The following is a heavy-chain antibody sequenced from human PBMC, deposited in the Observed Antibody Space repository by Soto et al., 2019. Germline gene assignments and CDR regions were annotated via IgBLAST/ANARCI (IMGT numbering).Heavy chain of an antibody. CDR2: IIPIFGTA. CDR3: GRNGLSFDRPLMGGSPAYWLDP. CDR1: GGTFSSYA. D-gene: IGHD1-26*01. Sequence: GASVKVSCKASGGTFSSYAISWVRQAPGQGLEWMGGIIPIFGTANYAPKFQGRVTITADASTSTAYLALSRLRSADPAVYYCGRNGLSFDRPLMGGSPAYWLDPWGQGTLVTVS. V-gene: IGHV1-69*13. J-gene: IGHJ5*02.